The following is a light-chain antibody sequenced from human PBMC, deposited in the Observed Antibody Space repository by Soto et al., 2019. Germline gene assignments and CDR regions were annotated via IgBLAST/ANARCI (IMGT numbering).Light chain of an antibody. Sequence: QSALTQPASVSGSPGQSITISCTGTSSDVGSYNLVSWYQQYPGKAPKLMIYEGSKRPSGVSNRFSGSKSGNTASLTISGLQAEDEADYYCSSYAGSGSVVFGGGTKLTVL. J-gene: IGLJ2*01. V-gene: IGLV2-23*01. CDR2: EGS. CDR1: SSDVGSYNL. CDR3: SSYAGSGSVV.